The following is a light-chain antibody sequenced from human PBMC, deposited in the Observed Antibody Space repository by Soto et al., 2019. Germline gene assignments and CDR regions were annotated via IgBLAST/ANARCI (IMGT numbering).Light chain of an antibody. Sequence: ELVLTQSPGTLSLSPGERATLSCRASQSVGSSYLAWYQQKPGQAPRLLIYGASSRATGIPDKFSGSGSGTDFTLTISRLEPEDFAVYYCQQYGSSPVTFGQGTKVDIK. CDR3: QQYGSSPVT. CDR1: QSVGSSY. J-gene: IGKJ1*01. CDR2: GAS. V-gene: IGKV3-20*01.